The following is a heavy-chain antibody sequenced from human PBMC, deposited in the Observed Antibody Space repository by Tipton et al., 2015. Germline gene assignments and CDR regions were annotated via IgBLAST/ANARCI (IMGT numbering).Heavy chain of an antibody. CDR2: IYYSGST. V-gene: IGHV4-59*12. D-gene: IGHD2-2*01. J-gene: IGHJ5*02. CDR3: ARRKDIVVVPAAWFAP. Sequence: TLSLTCTVSGGSISSYYWSWIRQPPGKGLEWIGQIYYSGSTNYNPSLKSRVTISVDTSKNQFSLKLSSVTAADTAVYYCARRKDIVVVPAAWFAPWGQGTLVTVSS. CDR1: GGSISSYY.